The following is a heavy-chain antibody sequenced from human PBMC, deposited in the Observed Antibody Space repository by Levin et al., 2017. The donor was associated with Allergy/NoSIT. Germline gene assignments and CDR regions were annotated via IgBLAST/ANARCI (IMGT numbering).Heavy chain of an antibody. V-gene: IGHV4-4*07. J-gene: IGHJ4*02. CDR3: AREYSYGQYFFDF. CDR2: IFMGGIT. D-gene: IGHD5-18*01. CDR1: GASISGHY. Sequence: ASETLSLTCIASGASISGHYWSWIRQAAGKGLEWIGRIFMGGITNYNASLRSRVTISGDMSRNEVSLRLSSVTAADTAIYYCAREYSYGQYFFDFWGPGTQVTVSS.